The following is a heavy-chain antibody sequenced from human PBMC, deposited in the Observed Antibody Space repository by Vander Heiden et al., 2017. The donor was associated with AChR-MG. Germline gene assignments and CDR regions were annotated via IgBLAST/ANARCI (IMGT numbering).Heavy chain of an antibody. CDR2: MNPNSGNT. J-gene: IGHJ6*02. CDR3: ARVARVDSSSWYLGVYYYYYGMDV. D-gene: IGHD6-13*01. Sequence: VQLVQCGAEVKKPGASVKVSCKASGYTFSSYDLNWVRPATGQGLEWMVWMNPNSGNTGYAQKFQGRVTMTRNTSISTAYMELSSLRSEDTAVYYCARVARVDSSSWYLGVYYYYYGMDVWGQGTTVTVSS. CDR1: GYTFSSYD. V-gene: IGHV1-8*01.